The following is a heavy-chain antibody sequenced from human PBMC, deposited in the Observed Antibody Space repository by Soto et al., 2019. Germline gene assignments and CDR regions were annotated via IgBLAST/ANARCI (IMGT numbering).Heavy chain of an antibody. D-gene: IGHD3-22*01. CDR1: GFTFSSYG. CDR3: ARSPYYYDSSNYYGY. J-gene: IGHJ4*02. Sequence: EVQLVESGGGLVQPGGSLRLSCAASGFTFSSYGMNWVRQAPGKGLEWVSYISSSSTTIYYADSVKGRFTIFRDNDKNSLYLQLNSLRDEDTAVYYCARSPYYYDSSNYYGYWGQGTLVTVSS. CDR2: ISSSSTTI. V-gene: IGHV3-48*02.